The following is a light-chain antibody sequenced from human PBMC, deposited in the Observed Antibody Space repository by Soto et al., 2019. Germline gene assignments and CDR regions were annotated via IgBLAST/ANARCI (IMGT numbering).Light chain of an antibody. Sequence: EVVLTQSPATLSLSPGERATLSCRASQSVNVNLAWHQQKPGQAPRLLSYGASTRAAGVPARFTGSGSGTEFTLTISSLQSDDFAVYYCQQDNHWPPYTFGQGTKLEIK. V-gene: IGKV3-15*01. CDR3: QQDNHWPPYT. CDR2: GAS. CDR1: QSVNVN. J-gene: IGKJ2*01.